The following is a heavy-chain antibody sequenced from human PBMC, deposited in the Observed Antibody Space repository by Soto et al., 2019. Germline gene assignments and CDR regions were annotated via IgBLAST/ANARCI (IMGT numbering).Heavy chain of an antibody. J-gene: IGHJ4*02. V-gene: IGHV3-23*01. D-gene: IGHD2-2*01. CDR1: GFNFRGYS. CDR3: AKDRHPDGFLPYAH. Sequence: GGSLRLSCAASGFNFRGYSMTWVRQAPGQGLEWVSSILGGSAATYYADSVRGRFTISRDDSKNTLYLQMHGLRAEDTAMYYCAKDRHPDGFLPYAHWGQGSLDTVS. CDR2: ILGGSAAT.